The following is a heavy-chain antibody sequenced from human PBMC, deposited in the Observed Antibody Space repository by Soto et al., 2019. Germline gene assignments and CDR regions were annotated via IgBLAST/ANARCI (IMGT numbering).Heavy chain of an antibody. V-gene: IGHV4-59*01. CDR1: GGSISSYY. CDR2: VYFSGST. CDR3: ARGYGNAFDI. Sequence: SETLSLTCTVSGGSISSYYWGWIRQPPGKGLEWIGYVYFSGSTNYNPSLKSRVTISVDTSKNQFSLKLSSVTAADTAVYYCARGYGNAFDIWGQGTMVTVSS. D-gene: IGHD4-17*01. J-gene: IGHJ3*02.